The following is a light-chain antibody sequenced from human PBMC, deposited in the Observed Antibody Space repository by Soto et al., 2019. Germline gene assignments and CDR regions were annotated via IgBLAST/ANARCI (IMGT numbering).Light chain of an antibody. J-gene: IGLJ1*01. CDR1: SSDVGSYNL. CDR3: CSYAGSSTFV. CDR2: EGS. V-gene: IGLV2-23*03. Sequence: QCVLTQPASVSGSPGRSITISCTGTSSDVGSYNLVSWYQQHPGKAPKLMIYEGSKRPSGVSNRFSGSKSGNTASLTISGLQAEDEADYYCCSYAGSSTFVFGTGTKVTVL.